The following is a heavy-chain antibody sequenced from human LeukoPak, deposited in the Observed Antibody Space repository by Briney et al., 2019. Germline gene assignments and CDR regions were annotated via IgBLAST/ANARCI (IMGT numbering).Heavy chain of an antibody. CDR2: ITGGGGDT. D-gene: IGHD5-24*01. J-gene: IGHJ4*02. CDR3: VKGSETSRPYYFDY. Sequence: GGSLRLSCAASGFTFSSYAMSWVRQTPEKGLEWVSAITGGGGDTFHADSVKGRFTISRDNSRNTLYLQMNSLRAEDTAVYHCVKGSETSRPYYFDYWGQGALVAVSS. V-gene: IGHV3-23*01. CDR1: GFTFSSYA.